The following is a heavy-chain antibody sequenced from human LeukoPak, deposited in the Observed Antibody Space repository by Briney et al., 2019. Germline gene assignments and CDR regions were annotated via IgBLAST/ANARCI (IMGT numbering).Heavy chain of an antibody. CDR2: IIPIFGTA. CDR3: ARYRYYYGSGSYYWSDP. CDR1: GGTFSSYA. Sequence: ASVKVSCKASGGTFSSYAISWVRQAPGQGLEWMGGIIPIFGTANYAQKFQGRVTITADESTSTAYMELSSLRSEDTAVYYCARYRYYYGSGSYYWSDPWGQGTLVTVPS. D-gene: IGHD3-10*01. J-gene: IGHJ5*02. V-gene: IGHV1-69*13.